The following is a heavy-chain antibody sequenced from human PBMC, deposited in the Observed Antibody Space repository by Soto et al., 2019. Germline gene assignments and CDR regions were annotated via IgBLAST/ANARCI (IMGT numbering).Heavy chain of an antibody. D-gene: IGHD6-6*01. CDR2: ISWNSGSI. CDR3: AKARRGSSMVFFDY. J-gene: IGHJ4*02. Sequence: EVQLVESGGGVVQPGRSLRLSCAASGFTFDDYAMHWVRQAPGKGLEWVSGISWNSGSIGYADSVKGRFTISRDNAKNSLYLQMNSLRAEDTAVYYCAKARRGSSMVFFDYWGQGTLVTVSS. V-gene: IGHV3-9*01. CDR1: GFTFDDYA.